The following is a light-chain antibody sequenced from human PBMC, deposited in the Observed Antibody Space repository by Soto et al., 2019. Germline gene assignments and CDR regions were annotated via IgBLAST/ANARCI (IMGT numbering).Light chain of an antibody. Sequence: SVLKQSPATLSLSPGERATLSFRASQSVSSYLAWYQQKPGQAPRLLIYDASNRATGIPARFSGSGSGTDFTLTISSLEPEDFAVYYCQQRSNWLTFGGGTKVDI. V-gene: IGKV3-11*01. CDR1: QSVSSY. J-gene: IGKJ4*01. CDR2: DAS. CDR3: QQRSNWLT.